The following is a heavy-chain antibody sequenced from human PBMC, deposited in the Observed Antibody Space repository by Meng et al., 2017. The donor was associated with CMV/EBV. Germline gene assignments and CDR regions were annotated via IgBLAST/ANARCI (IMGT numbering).Heavy chain of an antibody. D-gene: IGHD1-1*01. V-gene: IGHV3-21*01. CDR3: ATDPNWRTL. CDR1: QLIFSTYD. J-gene: IGHJ4*02. Sequence: EVNLVESGGRLVKPGGSLRLSRAVSQLIFSTYDMNWVRQAPGKGLEWVASIGRSGTDIAYSDSVRGRFTISRDIPKNSLYLQMNSLRVEDTAVYYCATDPNWRTLWGQGALVTVSS. CDR2: IGRSGTDI.